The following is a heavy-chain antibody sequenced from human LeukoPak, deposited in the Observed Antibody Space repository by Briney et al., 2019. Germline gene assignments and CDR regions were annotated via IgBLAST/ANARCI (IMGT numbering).Heavy chain of an antibody. J-gene: IGHJ4*02. V-gene: IGHV3-23*01. CDR3: AKVRGAQELDY. Sequence: GGSLRLSCAASGFTFSSYEMNWVRQAPGKGLEWVSDISGSGGSTYYADSVKGRFTISRDNSKNTLYLQMNSLRAEDTAVYYCAKVRGAQELDYWGQGTLVTVSS. CDR2: ISGSGGST. CDR1: GFTFSSYE.